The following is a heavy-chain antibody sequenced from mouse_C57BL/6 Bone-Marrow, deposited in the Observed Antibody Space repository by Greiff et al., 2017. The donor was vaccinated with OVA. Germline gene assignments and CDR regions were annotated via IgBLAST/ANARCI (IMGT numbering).Heavy chain of an antibody. J-gene: IGHJ4*01. CDR3: ARGGYPGAMDY. Sequence: EVKLEESGPGMVKPSQSLSLTCTVTGYSITSGYDWHWIRHFPGNKLEWMGYISYSGSTNYNPSLKSRISITHDTSKNHFFLKLNSVTTEDTATYYCARGGYPGAMDYWGQGTSVTVSS. D-gene: IGHD2-14*01. CDR1: GYSITSGYD. V-gene: IGHV3-1*01. CDR2: ISYSGST.